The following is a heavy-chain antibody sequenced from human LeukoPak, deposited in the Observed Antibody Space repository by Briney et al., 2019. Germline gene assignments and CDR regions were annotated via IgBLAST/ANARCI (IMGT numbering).Heavy chain of an antibody. V-gene: IGHV1-2*02. J-gene: IGHJ1*01. CDR1: GYTFTRYG. CDR3: AREHDSSGYYDRFQH. CDR2: INPNSGGT. Sequence: ASVKVSCKTSGYTFTRYGISWVRQAPGQGLVWMGWINPNSGGTNYAQKFQGRVTMTRDTSISTAYMELSRLRSDDTAVYYCAREHDSSGYYDRFQHWGQGTLVTVSS. D-gene: IGHD3-22*01.